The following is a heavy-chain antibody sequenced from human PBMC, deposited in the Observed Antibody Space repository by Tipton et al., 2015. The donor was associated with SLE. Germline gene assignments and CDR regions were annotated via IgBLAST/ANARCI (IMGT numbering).Heavy chain of an antibody. CDR2: INPNSGGT. Sequence: QSGAEVKKPGASVKVSCKASGYTFTSYGISWVRQAPGQGLEWMGRINPNSGGTNYAQKFQGRVTMTRDTSISTAYMELSRLRSDDTAVYYCARDRNNWFDPWGQGTLVTVSS. J-gene: IGHJ5*02. CDR3: ARDRNNWFDP. V-gene: IGHV1-2*06. CDR1: GYTFTSYG.